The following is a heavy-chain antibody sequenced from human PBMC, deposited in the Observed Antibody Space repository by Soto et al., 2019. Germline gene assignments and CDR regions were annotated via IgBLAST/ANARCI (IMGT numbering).Heavy chain of an antibody. Sequence: GGSLRLSCAASGFTFSSYGMHWVHQAPGKGLEWVAVISYDGSNKYYADSVKGRFTISRDNSKNTLYLQMNSLRAEDTAVYYCAKDGNNPALWFGELSLYYYYYYGMDVWGQGTTVTVSS. CDR2: ISYDGSNK. V-gene: IGHV3-30*18. J-gene: IGHJ6*02. D-gene: IGHD3-10*01. CDR1: GFTFSSYG. CDR3: AKDGNNPALWFGELSLYYYYYYGMDV.